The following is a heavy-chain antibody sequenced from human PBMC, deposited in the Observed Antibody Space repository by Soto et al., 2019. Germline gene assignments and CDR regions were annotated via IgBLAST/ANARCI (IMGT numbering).Heavy chain of an antibody. V-gene: IGHV2-70*01. CDR2: IEWDDDK. J-gene: IGHJ6*02. CDR3: ARIPSTSPWEYGMDV. CDR1: GFSLSTSGMC. Sequence: SGPTLVNPTQTLTLTCTFSGFSLSTSGMCVSWIRQPPGKALEWLAVIEWDDDKYYSTSLKTRLTISKDTSKNLVVLTMTNMDPVDTATYYCARIPSTSPWEYGMDVWGQGTTVTVSS. D-gene: IGHD1-26*01.